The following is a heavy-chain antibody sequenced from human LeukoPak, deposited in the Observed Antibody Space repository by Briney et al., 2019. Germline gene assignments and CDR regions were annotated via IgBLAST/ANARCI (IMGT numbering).Heavy chain of an antibody. J-gene: IGHJ4*02. CDR3: AKDLDSSSWYGVHLGTPRPAGSYGYDY. D-gene: IGHD6-13*01. V-gene: IGHV3-23*01. Sequence: PGGSLRLSCAASGFTFSSYAMSWVRQAPGKGLEWVSAISGSGGSTYYADSVKGRFTISRDNSKNTLYLQMNSLRAEDTAVYYCAKDLDSSSWYGVHLGTPRPAGSYGYDYWGQGTLVAVSS. CDR2: ISGSGGST. CDR1: GFTFSSYA.